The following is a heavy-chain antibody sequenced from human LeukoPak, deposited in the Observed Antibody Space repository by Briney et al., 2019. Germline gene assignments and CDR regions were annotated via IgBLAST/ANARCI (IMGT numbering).Heavy chain of an antibody. CDR1: GFTFSDYY. CDR2: ISSSGSTI. J-gene: IGHJ2*01. V-gene: IGHV3-11*01. D-gene: IGHD1-26*01. CDR3: ARSTAKKWEGYFDL. Sequence: GGSLRLSCAASGFTFSDYYMSWIRQAPGKGLEWVSYISSSGSTIYYADSVKGRFTISRDNAKNSLYLQMNSLRAEDTAVYYCARSTAKKWEGYFDLWGRGTLVTVSS.